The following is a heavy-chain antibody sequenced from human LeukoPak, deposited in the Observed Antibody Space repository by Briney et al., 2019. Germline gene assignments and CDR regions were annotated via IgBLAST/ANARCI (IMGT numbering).Heavy chain of an antibody. V-gene: IGHV3-23*01. CDR3: AKKITMFRGFIPYSYGMEV. J-gene: IGHJ6*04. D-gene: IGHD3-10*01. CDR1: GFTFSSYA. CDR2: ISGSGGST. Sequence: GGSLRLSCAASGFTFSSYAMSWVRQAPGKGLEWVSAISGSGGSTYYADSVKGRFTISRDNSKNTLYLQMNTLRAEDTAVYYCAKKITMFRGFIPYSYGMEVGGKGPTVTVSS.